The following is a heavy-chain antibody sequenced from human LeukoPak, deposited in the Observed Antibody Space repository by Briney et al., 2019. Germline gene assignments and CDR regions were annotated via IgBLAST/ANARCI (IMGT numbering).Heavy chain of an antibody. CDR2: IIPIFGTA. D-gene: IGHD1-7*01. CDR3: ARDNYAGANWFDP. CDR1: GGTFSSYA. V-gene: IGHV1-69*05. Sequence: SVKVSCKASGGTFSSYAISWVRPAPGQGLEWMGGIIPIFGTANYAQKFQGRVTITTDESTSTAYMELSSPRSEDTAVYYCARDNYAGANWFDPWGQGTLVTVSS. J-gene: IGHJ5*02.